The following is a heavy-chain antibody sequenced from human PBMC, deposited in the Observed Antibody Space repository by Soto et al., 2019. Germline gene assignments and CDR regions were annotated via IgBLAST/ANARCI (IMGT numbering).Heavy chain of an antibody. D-gene: IGHD1-26*01. J-gene: IGHJ6*03. CDR2: IYYSGST. V-gene: IGHV4-59*08. CDR1: GGSISSYY. Sequence: SETLSLTCTVSGGSISSYYWSWIRQPPGKGLEWIGYIYYSGSTNYNPSLKSRVTISVDTSKNQFSLKLSSVTAADTAVYYCARLVRSGAYYYYMDVWGKGTTVTVSS. CDR3: ARLVRSGAYYYYMDV.